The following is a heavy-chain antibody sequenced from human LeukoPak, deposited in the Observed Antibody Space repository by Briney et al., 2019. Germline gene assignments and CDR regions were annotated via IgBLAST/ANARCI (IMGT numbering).Heavy chain of an antibody. CDR3: ARDPLEMAKLHAFDI. Sequence: GASVKVSCKASGYALTNYYMYWVRQAPGQGLEWMGIINPSGGSTSYAQKFQGRVTMTRDTSTSTVYMELSSLRSEDTAVYYCARDPLEMAKLHAFDIWGQGTMVTVSS. CDR2: INPSGGST. J-gene: IGHJ3*02. D-gene: IGHD5-24*01. CDR1: GYALTNYY. V-gene: IGHV1-46*01.